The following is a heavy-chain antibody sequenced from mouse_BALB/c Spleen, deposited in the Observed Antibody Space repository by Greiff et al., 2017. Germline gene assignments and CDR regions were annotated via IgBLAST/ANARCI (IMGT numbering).Heavy chain of an antibody. CDR1: GYTFTSYT. D-gene: IGHD2-14*01. CDR3: ARPLSYYRYDYFDY. Sequence: VQLLQSAAELARPGASVKMSCKASGYTFTSYTMHWVQQRPGQGLEWIGYINPSSGYTEYNQNFKDKTTLTADKSSSTAYMQLSSLTSEDSAVYYCARPLSYYRYDYFDYWGQGTTLTVSS. J-gene: IGHJ2*01. V-gene: IGHV1-4*02. CDR2: INPSSGYT.